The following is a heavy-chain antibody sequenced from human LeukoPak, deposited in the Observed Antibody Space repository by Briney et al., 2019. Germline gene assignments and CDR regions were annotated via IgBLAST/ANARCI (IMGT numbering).Heavy chain of an antibody. D-gene: IGHD2-15*01. J-gene: IGHJ4*02. V-gene: IGHV1-2*02. CDR1: GYTFTGYY. CDR3: ARAGRDIVVVVAAQNSFDY. CDR2: INPNSGGT. Sequence: ASVKVSCKASGYTFTGYYMHWVRQAPGQGLEWMGWINPNSGGTNYAQKFQGRVTMTRDTSISTAYMELSRLRSDDTAVYYCARAGRDIVVVVAAQNSFDYWGQGTLVTVSS.